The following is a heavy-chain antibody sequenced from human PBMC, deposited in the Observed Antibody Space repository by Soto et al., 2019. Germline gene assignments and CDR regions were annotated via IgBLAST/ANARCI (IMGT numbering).Heavy chain of an antibody. V-gene: IGHV3-30*19. J-gene: IGHJ1*01. CDR2: TSYDGSDK. CDR1: GFTFRSYV. Sequence: QVQLVESGGGVVRPGTSLRVSCVGSGFTFRSYVIHWVRQAPGTGLEWVALTSYDGSDKYYGDSVRGRFTISRDNSRNTVDLQMDSLRLEDTALYYCARWGTTGGLDVWGQGTLVSVSS. D-gene: IGHD3-16*01. CDR3: ARWGTTGGLDV.